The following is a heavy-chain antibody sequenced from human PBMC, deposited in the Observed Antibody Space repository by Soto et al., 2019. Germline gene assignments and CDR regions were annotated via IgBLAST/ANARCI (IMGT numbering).Heavy chain of an antibody. V-gene: IGHV3-74*01. Sequence: EVQLVESGGGLVQPGGSLRLSFAVSGFTFSRYWMHWVRQAPGKGLLWVSRINTDGSATNYADSVEGRFTISRDNAKNTLYLQMNSLRGEDTAEYYCVRGTSNWYGIDYWGQGTLVTVSS. CDR2: INTDGSAT. CDR3: VRGTSNWYGIDY. J-gene: IGHJ4*02. CDR1: GFTFSRYW. D-gene: IGHD6-13*01.